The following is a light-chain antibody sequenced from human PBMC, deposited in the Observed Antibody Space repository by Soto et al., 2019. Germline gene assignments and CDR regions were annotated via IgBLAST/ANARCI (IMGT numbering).Light chain of an antibody. J-gene: IGKJ2*01. Sequence: DIVMTQSPDSLAVSLGERATINCKSSQSVLYSPNNKNYLAWYQQKPGQPPKLLIYWASTRESGVPERFSGSGSATDFTLTISSLQAEDVAVYYCQQYDSAPYTFGQGTKLEI. CDR1: QSVLYSPNNKNY. V-gene: IGKV4-1*01. CDR2: WAS. CDR3: QQYDSAPYT.